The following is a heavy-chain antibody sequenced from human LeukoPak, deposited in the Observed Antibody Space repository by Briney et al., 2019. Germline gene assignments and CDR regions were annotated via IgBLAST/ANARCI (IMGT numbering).Heavy chain of an antibody. Sequence: GGSLRLSCAASGFTFTSYAMHWVRQAPGKGLEYVSVTSTNGDRTYYANSVKGRFTISRDNSKNTLYLQMGSLRAEDMGVYYCARHKATVGNDYWGLGTLVTVSS. CDR2: TSTNGDRT. V-gene: IGHV3-64*01. D-gene: IGHD6-13*01. J-gene: IGHJ4*02. CDR3: ARHKATVGNDY. CDR1: GFTFTSYA.